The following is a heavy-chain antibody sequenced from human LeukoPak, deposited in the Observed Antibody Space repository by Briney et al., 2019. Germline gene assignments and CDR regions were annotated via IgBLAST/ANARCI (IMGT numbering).Heavy chain of an antibody. CDR2: IYTSETT. V-gene: IGHV4-4*07. J-gene: IGHJ3*02. CDR3: ARLYYYGSGMFSAFDI. D-gene: IGHD3-10*01. Sequence: PSETLSLTCNVSGDSMYGYYWSWIRQPAGKGLEWVGRIYTSETTNYNPSLKGRVTMSVDTSKNQPSLKLSSVTAADTAVYYCARLYYYGSGMFSAFDIWGQGTVVTVSS. CDR1: GDSMYGYY.